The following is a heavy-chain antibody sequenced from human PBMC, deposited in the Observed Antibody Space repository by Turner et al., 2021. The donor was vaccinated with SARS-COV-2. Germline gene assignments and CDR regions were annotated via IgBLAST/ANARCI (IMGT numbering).Heavy chain of an antibody. CDR3: AKGHSGYDLFFDY. V-gene: IGHV3-23*01. Sequence: EVQLLASGGGLVQPGGSLRLPCSASGFTCSSYAMSWVRQAPGKGLEWVSATSGSGGITYHADSVKGRFTISRDKSKNTLYLQMNSLRAEDTAVYYCAKGHSGYDLFFDYWGQGTLVTVSS. D-gene: IGHD5-12*01. CDR1: GFTCSSYA. CDR2: TSGSGGIT. J-gene: IGHJ4*02.